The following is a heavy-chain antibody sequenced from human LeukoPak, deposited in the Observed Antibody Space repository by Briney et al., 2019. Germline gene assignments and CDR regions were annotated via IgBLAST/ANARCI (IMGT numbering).Heavy chain of an antibody. CDR3: AKLSSYVWGSQHFDY. CDR1: GFSFSTDG. V-gene: IGHV3-23*01. J-gene: IGHJ4*02. Sequence: GGSLRLSCSASGFSFSTDGMSWVRQAPGKGLEWVSGILGLGGASRTYYADSVKGRFTISRDNSKNTLYLQMNSLRAEDTAVYYCAKLSSYVWGSQHFDYWGQGTLVTVSS. CDR2: ILGLGGASRT. D-gene: IGHD3-16*01.